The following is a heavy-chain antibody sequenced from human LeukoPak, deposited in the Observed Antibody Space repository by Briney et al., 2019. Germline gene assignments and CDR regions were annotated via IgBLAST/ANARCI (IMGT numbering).Heavy chain of an antibody. CDR1: GYSFTSYW. CDR2: IYPGDSDT. CDR3: ARQGGDLYYYYGMDV. V-gene: IGHV5-51*01. Sequence: GESLKISCKGSGYSFTSYWIGWVRQMPGKGLEWMGIIYPGDSDTRYSPSFQGQVTISADKSISTAYLQWSSLKASDTAMYYCARQGGDLYYYYGMDVWGQGTTVTVSS. J-gene: IGHJ6*02. D-gene: IGHD2-21*01.